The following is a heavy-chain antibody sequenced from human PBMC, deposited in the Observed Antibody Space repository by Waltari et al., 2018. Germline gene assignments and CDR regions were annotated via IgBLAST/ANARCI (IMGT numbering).Heavy chain of an antibody. CDR2: ISSSSSYI. J-gene: IGHJ4*02. CDR1: GFTFSSYS. CDR3: AREVAVAGFDY. D-gene: IGHD6-19*01. Sequence: VQLVESGGGVVQPGRSLRLSCAASGFTFSSYSMNWVRQAPGKGLEWVSSISSSSSYIYYADSVNGRFTISRDNAKNSLYLQMNSLRAEDTAVYYCAREVAVAGFDYWGQGTLVTVSS. V-gene: IGHV3-21*01.